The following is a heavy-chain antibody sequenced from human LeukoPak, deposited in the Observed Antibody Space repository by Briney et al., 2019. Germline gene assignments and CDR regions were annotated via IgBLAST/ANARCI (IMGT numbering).Heavy chain of an antibody. V-gene: IGHV3-30*19. D-gene: IGHD3-9*01. Sequence: GGSLRLSCAASGFTFSSYGMHWVRQAPGKGLEWVAVISYDGSNKYYADSVKGRFTISRDNSKNTLYLQMNSLRAEDTAVYYCARGGGDSYYDILTGPRGYFDYWGQGTLVTVSS. CDR1: GFTFSSYG. J-gene: IGHJ4*02. CDR2: ISYDGSNK. CDR3: ARGGGDSYYDILTGPRGYFDY.